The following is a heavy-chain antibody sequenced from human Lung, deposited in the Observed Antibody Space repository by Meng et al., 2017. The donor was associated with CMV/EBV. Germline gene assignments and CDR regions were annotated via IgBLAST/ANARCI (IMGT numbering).Heavy chain of an antibody. V-gene: IGHV4-39*01. Sequence: GSLRLSCAVSGGTIKINSFYWAWIRQTPGQGLEWIGSVFYSGSTYYNPSLKSRVTISVDTSKNQFSLNVYSVTAADTAVFYCARHFGSGSYPFDYWGQGTXVTVSS. CDR2: VFYSGST. CDR3: ARHFGSGSYPFDY. J-gene: IGHJ4*02. CDR1: GGTIKINSFY. D-gene: IGHD1-26*01.